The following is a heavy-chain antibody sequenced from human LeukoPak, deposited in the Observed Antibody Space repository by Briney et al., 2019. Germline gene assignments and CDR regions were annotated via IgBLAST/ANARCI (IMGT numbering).Heavy chain of an antibody. Sequence: GGSLRLSCAASGFTFDDYTMHWARQAPGKGLEWVSVISWDGGGTYYADSVKGRFTISRDNSKNSLYLQMNSLRTEDTALYYCAREYYDSGAYYSLDSWGRGTLVTVSS. J-gene: IGHJ4*02. V-gene: IGHV3-43*01. D-gene: IGHD3-22*01. CDR2: ISWDGGGT. CDR3: AREYYDSGAYYSLDS. CDR1: GFTFDDYT.